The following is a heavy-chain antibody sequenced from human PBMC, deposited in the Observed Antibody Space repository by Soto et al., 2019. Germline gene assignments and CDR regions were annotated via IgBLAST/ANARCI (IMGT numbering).Heavy chain of an antibody. CDR1: GVPISSGGSS. V-gene: IGHV4-30-2*05. J-gene: IGHJ5*02. CDR3: ARERPDGARLDP. Sequence: SEPLSLTHPVSGVPISSGGSSRSWIRQPPGKGLEWIGYIYHSGSTYYNPSLKSRVTISVDTSKNQFSLKLSSVTAADTAVYYCARERPDGARLDPWGQGTLVTVSS. D-gene: IGHD6-6*01. CDR2: IYHSGST.